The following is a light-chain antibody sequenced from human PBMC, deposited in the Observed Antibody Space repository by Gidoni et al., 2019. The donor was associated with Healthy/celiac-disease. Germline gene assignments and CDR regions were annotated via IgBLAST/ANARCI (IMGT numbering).Light chain of an antibody. Sequence: DIVMPQSPLSLPVTPGEPASISCRSSQSLLHSNGYNYLDWYLQKPGQSPQLLIYLGSNRASGVPDRFSGSGSGTDFTLKISRVEAEDVGVYYCMQALQTSITFAQXTRLEIK. J-gene: IGKJ5*01. CDR1: QSLLHSNGYNY. CDR2: LGS. V-gene: IGKV2-28*01. CDR3: MQALQTSIT.